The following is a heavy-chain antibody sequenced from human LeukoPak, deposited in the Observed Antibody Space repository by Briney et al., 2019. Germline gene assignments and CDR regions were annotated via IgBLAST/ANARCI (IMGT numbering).Heavy chain of an antibody. J-gene: IGHJ5*02. CDR1: GGSISSYY. CDR3: ARGDYGDYHISA. CDR2: IYYSGST. Sequence: SETLSLTCTVSGGSISSYYWSRIRQPPGKGLEWIGYIYYSGSTNYNPSLKSRVTISVDTSKNQFSLKLSSVTAADTAVYYCARGDYGDYHISAWGQETLVTVSS. V-gene: IGHV4-59*08. D-gene: IGHD4-17*01.